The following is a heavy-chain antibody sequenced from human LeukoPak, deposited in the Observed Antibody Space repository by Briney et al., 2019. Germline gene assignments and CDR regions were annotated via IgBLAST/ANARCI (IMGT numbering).Heavy chain of an antibody. J-gene: IGHJ4*02. D-gene: IGHD5-18*01. CDR2: IRYDGSNK. CDR1: GFTFSSYG. V-gene: IGHV3-30*02. CDR3: AKDQDTAIVFDY. Sequence: GGSLRLSCAASGFTFSSYGMHWVRQAPGKGLEWVAFIRYDGSNKYYADSVEGRFTISRDNSKDTLYLQMNSLRAEDTAVYYCAKDQDTAIVFDYWGQGTLVTVSS.